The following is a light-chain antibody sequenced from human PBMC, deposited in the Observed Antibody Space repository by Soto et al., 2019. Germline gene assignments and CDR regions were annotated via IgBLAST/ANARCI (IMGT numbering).Light chain of an antibody. V-gene: IGKV1-5*01. CDR2: GAS. CDR1: QIIYNW. Sequence: DIQMTQSPSTLSASVGARVTITCRASQIIYNWLAWYQQKQGKAPKLLISGASTLEGGVPSRFSGRRSGTELTITISSLQPEDCASYDGLQDYGDSWTFGQGTKVDIK. CDR3: LQDYGDSWT. J-gene: IGKJ1*01.